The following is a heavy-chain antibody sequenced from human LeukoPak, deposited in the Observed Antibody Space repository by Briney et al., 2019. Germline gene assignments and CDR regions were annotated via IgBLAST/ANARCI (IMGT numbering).Heavy chain of an antibody. CDR3: ARTYYDFWSGYYSHEGNPFDY. CDR2: IKQDGSEK. D-gene: IGHD3-3*01. J-gene: IGHJ4*02. CDR1: GFTFSSYW. Sequence: GGSLRLSCAASGFTFSSYWMTWVRQAPGKGLEWVANIKQDGSEKYYVNSVKGRFTISRDNAKNSLYLEMNSLRAEDTAVYYCARTYYDFWSGYYSHEGNPFDYWGQGTLVTVSS. V-gene: IGHV3-7*01.